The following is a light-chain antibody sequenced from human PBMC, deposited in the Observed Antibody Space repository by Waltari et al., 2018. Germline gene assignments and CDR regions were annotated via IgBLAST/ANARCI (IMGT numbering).Light chain of an antibody. J-gene: IGLJ2*01. CDR2: GNH. CDR3: AVWDDSLSAVV. CDR1: NSNIGHNH. V-gene: IGLV1-47*01. Sequence: QSVLTQPPSASETPGQRITISCSGINSNIGHNHVSWYQQLPGTTPKLLIYGNHQRPSGVPDRFSGSKSGASASLAISGLRSEDEADYYCAVWDDSLSAVVFGGGTKLTV.